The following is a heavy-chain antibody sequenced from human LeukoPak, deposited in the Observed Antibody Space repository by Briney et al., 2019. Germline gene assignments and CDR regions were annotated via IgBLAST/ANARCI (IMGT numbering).Heavy chain of an antibody. CDR1: GGSISSSSYS. CDR2: IYYSGST. CDR3: DIAAAGTDY. J-gene: IGHJ4*02. V-gene: IGHV4-39*01. D-gene: IGHD6-13*01. Sequence: PSETLSLTCTVSGGSISSSSYSWGWIRQPPGKGLEWIGSIYYSGSTYYNPSLKSRVTISVDTPKNQFSLKLSSVTAADTAVYYCDIAAAGTDYWGQGTLVTVSS.